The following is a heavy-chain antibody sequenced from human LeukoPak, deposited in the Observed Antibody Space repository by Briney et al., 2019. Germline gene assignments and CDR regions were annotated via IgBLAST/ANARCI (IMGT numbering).Heavy chain of an antibody. CDR3: ARGSLGTIAVAGTLDY. V-gene: IGHV3-30-3*01. J-gene: IGHJ4*02. D-gene: IGHD6-19*01. CDR2: ISYEGSNQ. Sequence: GRSLRLSCAASGFTFSNCAMHWVRQAPGKGLEWVAAISYEGSNQYYPHSVKGRFTISRDNSKNTLYLQMNGLTAEDTAVYYCARGSLGTIAVAGTLDYWGQGILVTVSS. CDR1: GFTFSNCA.